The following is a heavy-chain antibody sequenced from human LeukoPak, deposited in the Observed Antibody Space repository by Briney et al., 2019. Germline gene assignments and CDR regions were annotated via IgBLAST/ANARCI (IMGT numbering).Heavy chain of an antibody. V-gene: IGHV5-51*01. Sequence: ESLKISCNVSGYGFTSYFIGWVRPIPGQGLEWMRIIYPGDSGPTYSPSFQGQVTISVDKSINTAYLQWSSLQASDTAMYYCGMSGDRVPLQDDVFDVWGQGTMVTVST. D-gene: IGHD1-26*01. CDR1: GYGFTSYF. CDR2: IYPGDSGP. CDR3: GMSGDRVPLQDDVFDV. J-gene: IGHJ3*01.